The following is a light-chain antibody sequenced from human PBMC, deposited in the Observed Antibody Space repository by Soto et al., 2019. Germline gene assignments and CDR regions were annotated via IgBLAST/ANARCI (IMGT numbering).Light chain of an antibody. V-gene: IGKV1-39*01. CDR3: QQSYITPHT. Sequence: DIHMTRSPSSLSASVWYIVTITCLASQTISSYLNWYQHKPGKAPNLLIYAASSLQSGVPSRFSGSGSGTDFTLTINSLQPEDFATYYCQQSYITPHTFGQGTRLEIK. CDR1: QTISSY. J-gene: IGKJ5*01. CDR2: AAS.